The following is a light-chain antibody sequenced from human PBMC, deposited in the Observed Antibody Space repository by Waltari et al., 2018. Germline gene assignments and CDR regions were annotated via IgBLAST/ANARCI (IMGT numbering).Light chain of an antibody. Sequence: QSVLTHPPPVSGAPGQRVTIPCPGRSSNTGSGSAVPWYQQLPGTAPKFLMYDNPNRPSGVPDRFSGSKSGTSASLAITGLQAEDEADYYCQSYDSSLSAYVFGGGTKVTVL. V-gene: IGLV1-40*01. CDR1: SSNTGSGSA. CDR2: DNP. J-gene: IGLJ3*02. CDR3: QSYDSSLSAYV.